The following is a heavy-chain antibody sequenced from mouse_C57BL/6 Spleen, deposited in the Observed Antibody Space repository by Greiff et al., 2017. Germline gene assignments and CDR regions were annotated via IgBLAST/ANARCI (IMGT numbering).Heavy chain of an antibody. CDR2: ISDGGSYT. CDR1: GFTFSSYA. V-gene: IGHV5-4*01. CDR3: ARDQGAVVAPFDY. D-gene: IGHD1-1*01. J-gene: IGHJ2*01. Sequence: EVMLVESGGGLVKPGGSLTLSCAASGFTFSSYAMSWVRQTPEKRLEWVATISDGGSYTYYPDNVKGRFPISRDNAKNNLYLQMSHLKSEDTAMYYCARDQGAVVAPFDYWGQGTTLTVSS.